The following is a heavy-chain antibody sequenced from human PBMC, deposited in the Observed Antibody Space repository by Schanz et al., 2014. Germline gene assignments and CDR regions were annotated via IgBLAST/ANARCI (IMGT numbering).Heavy chain of an antibody. Sequence: QLMQSGSEVRKPGASVKVSCKASGYIFGSHGMTWVRQAPGQGPQLMGWINAHTGNTQYAQKFQGRGNMTKDTATTTVHMELTRVRADDTAVYYCARGDGAACRYNSPGAFDVWGQGTRVNVSS. CDR2: INAHTGNT. CDR3: ARGDGAACRYNSPGAFDV. V-gene: IGHV1-18*01. D-gene: IGHD1-20*01. J-gene: IGHJ3*01. CDR1: GYIFGSHG.